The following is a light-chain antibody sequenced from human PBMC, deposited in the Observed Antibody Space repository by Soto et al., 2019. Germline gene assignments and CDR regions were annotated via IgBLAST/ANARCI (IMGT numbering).Light chain of an antibody. CDR3: SSYTSSSTLVV. CDR1: SSDAGGYNY. Sequence: QSALTQSASVSGSPGQSITISCTGTSSDAGGYNYVSWYQQHPGKAPKLMIYDVSNRPSGVSNRFSGSKSGNTASLTISGLQAEDEADYYCSSYTSSSTLVVFGGGTKLTVL. CDR2: DVS. J-gene: IGLJ2*01. V-gene: IGLV2-14*01.